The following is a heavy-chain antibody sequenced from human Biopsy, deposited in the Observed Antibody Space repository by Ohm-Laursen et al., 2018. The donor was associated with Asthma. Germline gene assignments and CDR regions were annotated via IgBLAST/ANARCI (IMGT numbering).Heavy chain of an antibody. Sequence: LTLTCAASGFSFSYYWMTWVRQVPGKGLEWVANIKHDGTEKNHVDSLKGRFTISRDNAKNSLYLQMNSLRAEDTAVYYCARTFHFWSPYHAEHYQLWGQGTLVTVSS. CDR3: ARTFHFWSPYHAEHYQL. CDR2: IKHDGTEK. CDR1: GFSFSYYW. D-gene: IGHD3-3*02. V-gene: IGHV3-7*01. J-gene: IGHJ1*01.